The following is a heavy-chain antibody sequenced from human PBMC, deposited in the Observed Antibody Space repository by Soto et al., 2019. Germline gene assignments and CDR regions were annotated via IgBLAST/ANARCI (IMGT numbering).Heavy chain of an antibody. CDR1: GFTFSSYA. D-gene: IGHD3-10*01. Sequence: EVQLLESGGGLVQPGGSLRLSCAASGFTFSSYAMSWVRQAPGKGLEWVSAISGSGGSTYYADSVKGRFTISRDNSKNTLYLRMNSLRAEETAVYYCAKGLWFGEFYGMDVWGQGNTVTV. J-gene: IGHJ6*02. V-gene: IGHV3-23*01. CDR2: ISGSGGST. CDR3: AKGLWFGEFYGMDV.